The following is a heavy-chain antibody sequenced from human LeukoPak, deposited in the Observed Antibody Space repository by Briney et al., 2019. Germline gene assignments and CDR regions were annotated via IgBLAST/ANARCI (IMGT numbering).Heavy chain of an antibody. D-gene: IGHD1-1*01. Sequence: SETLSHTCAVSGGSISTSSSYWGWVRQPPGKGLEWIGSIYYSGTTYYNPSLQKRNTISLDTSNNPFSLQLRCVTAADPAGYPCVRENDRSTAYCGPGTLVTASS. CDR2: IYYSGTT. CDR1: GGSISTSSSY. CDR3: VRENDRSTAY. J-gene: IGHJ4*02. V-gene: IGHV4-39*02.